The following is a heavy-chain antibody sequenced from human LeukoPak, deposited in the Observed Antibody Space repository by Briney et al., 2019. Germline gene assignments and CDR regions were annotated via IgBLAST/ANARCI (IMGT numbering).Heavy chain of an antibody. J-gene: IGHJ4*02. CDR2: ISSSSSYI. CDR3: ARLLTPVTAIKSPDY. Sequence: AGGSLRLSCAASGFTFSSYSMNWVRQAPGKGLEWVSSISSSSSYIYYADSVKGRFTISRDNAKNSLYLQMNSLRAEDTAVYYCARLLTPVTAIKSPDYWGQGTLVTVPS. V-gene: IGHV3-21*01. D-gene: IGHD2-21*02. CDR1: GFTFSSYS.